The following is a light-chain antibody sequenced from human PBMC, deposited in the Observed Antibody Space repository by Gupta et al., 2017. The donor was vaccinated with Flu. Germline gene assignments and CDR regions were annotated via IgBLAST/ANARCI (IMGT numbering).Light chain of an antibody. J-gene: IGLJ3*02. CDR3: SSYAGSNIVV. V-gene: IGLV2-8*01. CDR2: EVS. CDR1: SSDVGGYNY. Sequence: SLTISCTGTSSDVGGYNYVSWYQQHPGKAPKLMIYEVSKRPSGVPDRFSGSKSGNTASLTVSGLQAEDEADYYCSSYAGSNIVVFGGGTKLTVL.